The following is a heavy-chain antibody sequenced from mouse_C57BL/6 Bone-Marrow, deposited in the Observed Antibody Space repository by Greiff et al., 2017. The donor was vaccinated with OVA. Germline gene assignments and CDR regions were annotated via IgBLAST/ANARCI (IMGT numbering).Heavy chain of an antibody. CDR3: ARRYYCSSWYFDV. J-gene: IGHJ1*03. CDR2: IYPGSGST. CDR1: GYTFTSYW. V-gene: IGHV1-55*01. D-gene: IGHD1-1*01. Sequence: QVQLQQPGAELVKPGASVKMSCKASGYTFTSYWITWVKQRPGQGLEWIGDIYPGSGSTNYNEKFKSKAKLTVDTSSSPSYMQLSSLTSEDSAVYYCARRYYCSSWYFDVWGTGTAVTVSS.